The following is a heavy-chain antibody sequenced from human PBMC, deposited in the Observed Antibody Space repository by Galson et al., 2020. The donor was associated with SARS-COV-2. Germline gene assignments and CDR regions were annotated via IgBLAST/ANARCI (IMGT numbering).Heavy chain of an antibody. CDR3: ARDGGGHTPLVQYYGMDV. J-gene: IGHJ6*02. D-gene: IGHD1-1*01. Sequence: GGSLRLSCAASGFTFSSYAMHWVRQAPGKGLEYVSAISSNGGSTYYANSVKGRFTISRDNSKNTLYLQMGSLRAEDMAVYYCARDGGGHTPLVQYYGMDVWGQGTTVTVSS. V-gene: IGHV3-64*01. CDR1: GFTFSSYA. CDR2: ISSNGGST.